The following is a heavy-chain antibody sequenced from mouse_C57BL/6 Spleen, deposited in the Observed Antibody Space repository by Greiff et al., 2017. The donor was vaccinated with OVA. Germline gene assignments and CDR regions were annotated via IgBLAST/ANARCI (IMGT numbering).Heavy chain of an antibody. D-gene: IGHD1-1*01. J-gene: IGHJ2*01. Sequence: EVQLQESEGGLVQPGSSMKLSCTASGFTFSDYYMAWVRQVPEKGLEWVANINYDGSSTYYLDSLKSRFIISRDNAKNILYLQMSSLKSEDTATYYCAREFTVYFDYWGQGTTLTVSS. CDR2: INYDGSST. CDR1: GFTFSDYY. V-gene: IGHV5-16*01. CDR3: AREFTVYFDY.